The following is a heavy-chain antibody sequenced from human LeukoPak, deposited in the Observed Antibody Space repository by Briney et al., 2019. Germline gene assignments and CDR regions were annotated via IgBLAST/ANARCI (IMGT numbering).Heavy chain of an antibody. Sequence: SETLSLTCTVSGGSISSSSYYWGWIRQPPGKGLEWIGEINHSGSTNYNPSLKSRVTISVDTSKNQFSLKLSSVTAADTAVYYCARQLVYYDSSGYYSVHGDYWGQGTLVTVSS. D-gene: IGHD3-22*01. CDR3: ARQLVYYDSSGYYSVHGDY. CDR2: INHSGST. CDR1: GGSISSSSYY. V-gene: IGHV4-39*01. J-gene: IGHJ4*02.